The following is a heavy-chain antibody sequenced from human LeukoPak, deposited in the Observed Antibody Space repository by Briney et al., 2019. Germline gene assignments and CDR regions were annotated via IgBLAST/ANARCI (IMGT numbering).Heavy chain of an antibody. D-gene: IGHD3-10*01. V-gene: IGHV4-34*01. CDR3: GRGPGGVRGAKGHWFDP. CDR1: GGSFSGYY. CDR2: INHSGST. Sequence: PSETLSLTCAVYGGSFSGYYWSWLRQPPGKGLEWIGEINHSGSTNHNPSLKSRVTISVDPSKNQYSLKLSSVTAADTAVYYCGRGPGGVRGAKGHWFDPCGQGTLVTVSS. J-gene: IGHJ5*02.